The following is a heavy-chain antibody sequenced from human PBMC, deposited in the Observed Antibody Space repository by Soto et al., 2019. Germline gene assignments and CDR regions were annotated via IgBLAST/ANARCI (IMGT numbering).Heavy chain of an antibody. V-gene: IGHV5-51*01. CDR3: ARYGGITMVRSYAFDI. J-gene: IGHJ3*02. CDR2: IYPGDSDT. Sequence: EFLKISCKVCGYSFTSYWIGWVRQMPGKGLEWMGIIYPGDSDTRYSPSFQGQVTISADKSISTAYLQWSSLKASDTAMYYCARYGGITMVRSYAFDIWGQGTMVTVSS. CDR1: GYSFTSYW. D-gene: IGHD3-10*01.